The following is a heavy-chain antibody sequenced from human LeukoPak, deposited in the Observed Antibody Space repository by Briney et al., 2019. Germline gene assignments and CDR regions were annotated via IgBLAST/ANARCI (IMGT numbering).Heavy chain of an antibody. CDR3: ASSPAGTADFDI. CDR1: GVSISSYY. V-gene: IGHV4-59*01. J-gene: IGHJ3*02. D-gene: IGHD6-13*01. Sequence: SETLSLTCTVSGVSISSYYWSWIRQPPGKGLEWIGYINYSGSTNYNPSLKSRVTISGDTSKNQFSLKLSSVTAADTAVYYCASSPAGTADFDIWGQGTMATVSS. CDR2: INYSGST.